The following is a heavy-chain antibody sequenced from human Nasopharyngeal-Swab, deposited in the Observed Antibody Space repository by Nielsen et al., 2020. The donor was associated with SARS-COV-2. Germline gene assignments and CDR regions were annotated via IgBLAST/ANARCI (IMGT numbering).Heavy chain of an antibody. V-gene: IGHV4-34*01. CDR3: ARGGYYCSSTSCYYYSGYYYGMDV. CDR2: INHSGST. J-gene: IGHJ6*02. Sequence: WIRQPPGKGLDWIGEINHSGSTKYNPSLKSRVNISVDTSKNQFSLKVSSVTAADTAVYYCARGGYYCSSTSCYYYSGYYYGMDVWGQGTTVTDSS. D-gene: IGHD2-2*01.